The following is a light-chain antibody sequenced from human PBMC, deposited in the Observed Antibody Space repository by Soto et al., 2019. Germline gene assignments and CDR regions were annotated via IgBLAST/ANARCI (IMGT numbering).Light chain of an antibody. V-gene: IGKV3-20*01. CDR3: QQYGRSLWT. CDR2: GAS. CDR1: QSVSSSY. Sequence: ETVLTQSPGTLSLSPGERATLSCRASQSVSSSYLAWYQQKPGQAPRLLIYGASSRATGIPARFSGSGSGTYFTITISRLEPEDFAVYYCQQYGRSLWTFGQGTKVEIK. J-gene: IGKJ1*01.